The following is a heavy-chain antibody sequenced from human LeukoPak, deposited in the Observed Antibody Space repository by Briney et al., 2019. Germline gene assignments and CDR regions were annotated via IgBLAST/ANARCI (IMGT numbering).Heavy chain of an antibody. CDR3: ARSEVSIYGVAPNWFDP. V-gene: IGHV4-31*03. D-gene: IGHD3-3*02. CDR1: GASFNSDDQY. Sequence: SQTLSLTCTVSGASFNSDDQYWNWIRQSPGKGLEWIGSIHPSGMLYNNPSLESRVTMSRDTSKNQFSLNLNSVTAADTAVYYCARSEVSIYGVAPNWFDPWGQGTLVTVSS. J-gene: IGHJ5*02. CDR2: IHPSGML.